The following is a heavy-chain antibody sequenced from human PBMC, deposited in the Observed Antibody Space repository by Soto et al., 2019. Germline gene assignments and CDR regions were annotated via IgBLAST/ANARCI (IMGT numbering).Heavy chain of an antibody. CDR3: AREPSGSYLDN. CDR1: GFTFSSYW. CDR2: IKEDGSEK. Sequence: GGSLRLSCAASGFTFSSYWMSWVRQAPGKGLEWVANIKEDGSEKYYVDSVKGRFTISRDNAKNSLYLQMNSLRAEDTAVYYCAREPSGSYLDNWGQGTLVTVSS. V-gene: IGHV3-7*05. J-gene: IGHJ4*02. D-gene: IGHD1-26*01.